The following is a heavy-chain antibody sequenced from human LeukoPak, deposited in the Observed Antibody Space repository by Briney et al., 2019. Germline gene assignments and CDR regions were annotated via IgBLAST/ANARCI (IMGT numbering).Heavy chain of an antibody. J-gene: IGHJ4*02. D-gene: IGHD1-20*01. Sequence: SETLSLTCTVSGGSISSSRYYWGWIRQPPGKGLEWIGNIYYSGSTYYNPSLKSRVTISVDTSRNQFSLKVSSVTAADTAVYYCARHPREISGTTGRGYWGQGTLVTVSS. CDR1: GGSISSSRYY. CDR3: ARHPREISGTTGRGY. CDR2: IYYSGST. V-gene: IGHV4-39*01.